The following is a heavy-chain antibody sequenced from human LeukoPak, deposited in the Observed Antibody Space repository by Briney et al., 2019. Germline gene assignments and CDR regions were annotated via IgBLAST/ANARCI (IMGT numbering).Heavy chain of an antibody. V-gene: IGHV3-30-3*01. CDR3: ARDRVGSSSSIIDY. D-gene: IGHD6-6*01. Sequence: GGSLRLSCAASGFTFSSYAMHWVRQAPGKGLEWVAVISYDGSNKYYADSVTGRFTISRDNSKNTMYLQMNSMRAEDTAVYYCARDRVGSSSSIIDYWGQGTLVTVSS. CDR2: ISYDGSNK. CDR1: GFTFSSYA. J-gene: IGHJ4*02.